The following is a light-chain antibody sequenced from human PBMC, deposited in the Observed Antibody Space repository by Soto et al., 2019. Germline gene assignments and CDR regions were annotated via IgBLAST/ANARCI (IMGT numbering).Light chain of an antibody. J-gene: IGKJ3*01. CDR3: QQTFFTLLT. V-gene: IGKV1-39*01. CDR2: ASS. Sequence: DIQMTQSPSSLSASVGDRVTISCRASQSLRTYLNWYQQKPGKAPKFLIHASSTLQTGVPSRFSGSGSGTDFTLTISSLQPEDFATYYCQQTFFTLLTFGPGTKVDIK. CDR1: QSLRTY.